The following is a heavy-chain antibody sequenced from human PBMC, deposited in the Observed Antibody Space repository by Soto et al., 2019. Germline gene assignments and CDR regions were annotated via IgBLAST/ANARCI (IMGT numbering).Heavy chain of an antibody. V-gene: IGHV5-51*01. Sequence: EVQLVQSGAEVKKPGESLKISCKGSGYTFTSNWIGWVRQMPGKGLEWMGIIYPGNSDTRYSPSFQGHVTISPAKSIPTAYLQSNSLKASDTAMYYCATKGGSALEFDSWGRGTLVTVSS. CDR3: ATKGGSALEFDS. J-gene: IGHJ4*02. CDR1: GYTFTSNW. CDR2: IYPGNSDT. D-gene: IGHD6-25*01.